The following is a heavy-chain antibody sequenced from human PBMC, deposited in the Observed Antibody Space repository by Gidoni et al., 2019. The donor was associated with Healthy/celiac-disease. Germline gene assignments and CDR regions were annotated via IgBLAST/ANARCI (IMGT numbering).Heavy chain of an antibody. Sequence: QVQLVQSGAEVKKPGSSVKVSCKASGGTFSSYAISWVRQAPGQGLEWMGGIIPIFGTANYAQKFQGRVTITADESTSTAYMELSSLRSEDTAVYYCASATDDFWSGPNYYYYGMDVWGQGTTVTVSS. V-gene: IGHV1-69*01. J-gene: IGHJ6*02. CDR1: GGTFSSYA. D-gene: IGHD3-3*01. CDR3: ASATDDFWSGPNYYYYGMDV. CDR2: IIPIFGTA.